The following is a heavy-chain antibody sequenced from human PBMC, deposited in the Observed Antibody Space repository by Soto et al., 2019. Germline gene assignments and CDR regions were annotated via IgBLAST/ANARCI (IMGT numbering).Heavy chain of an antibody. D-gene: IGHD3-10*01. CDR3: ARQGFGPLHGLVDV. V-gene: IGHV4-59*08. CDR1: GGSISSYY. CDR2: VHHSWGS. J-gene: IGHJ6*02. Sequence: QVQLQESGPGLVKPSETLSLSCTVSGGSISSYYWSWFRQSPGKRMEWIGYVHHSWGSSYNPSLQHRVAISLDTSKSQFSLKVPSVTATDTAVYYCARQGFGPLHGLVDVWGQGTTVTVSS.